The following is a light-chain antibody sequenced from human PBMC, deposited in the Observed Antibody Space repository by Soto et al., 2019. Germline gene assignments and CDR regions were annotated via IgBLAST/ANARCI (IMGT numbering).Light chain of an antibody. CDR2: DAS. V-gene: IGKV1-5*01. Sequence: DIQMTQSPSTLSASVGDRVTITCRASQSISSWLAWYQQKPGKAPKLLIYDASSLESGGPSRFSGRGSGTEFTPTISTPQPDDFAPYYGQQYNSYAPYTVGLGTKLEIK. J-gene: IGKJ2*01. CDR1: QSISSW. CDR3: QQYNSYAPYT.